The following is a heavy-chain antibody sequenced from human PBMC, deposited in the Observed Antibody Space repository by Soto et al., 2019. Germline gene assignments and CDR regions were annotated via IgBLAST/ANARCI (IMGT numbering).Heavy chain of an antibody. Sequence: EVQLLESGGGLVQPGGSLRLSCTGSGFTFSTYAMSWVRQAPGKGLEYVSGMSTRDGDTFYVDSVKGRFTISRDNSKNTLHLQMNSLRVEDTAVYYCAKEGISRKLDFDYWGQGTLVTVSS. CDR1: GFTFSTYA. J-gene: IGHJ4*02. CDR3: AKEGISRKLDFDY. V-gene: IGHV3-23*01. CDR2: MSTRDGDT.